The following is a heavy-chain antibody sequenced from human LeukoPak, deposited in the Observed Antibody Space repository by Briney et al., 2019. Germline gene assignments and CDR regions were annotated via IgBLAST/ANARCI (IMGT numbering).Heavy chain of an antibody. V-gene: IGHV3-30*18. CDR2: ISYDGSNK. Sequence: GGCLRLSCAASGFTFSSYGMHWVRQAPGKGLEWVAVISYDGSNKYYADSVKGRFTISRDNSKNTLYLQMNSLRAEDTAVYYCAKDQAATLYYYGMDVWGQGTTVTVSS. CDR3: AKDQAATLYYYGMDV. J-gene: IGHJ6*02. CDR1: GFTFSSYG. D-gene: IGHD2-15*01.